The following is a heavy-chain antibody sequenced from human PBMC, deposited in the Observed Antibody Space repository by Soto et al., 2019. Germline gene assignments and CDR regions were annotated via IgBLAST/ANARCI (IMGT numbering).Heavy chain of an antibody. CDR3: ARRGACISTSRSLDY. D-gene: IGHD2-2*01. J-gene: IGHJ4*02. CDR2: INPSGGST. V-gene: IGHV1-46*01. CDR1: GYTFTSYY. Sequence: ASVKVSCKASGYTFTSYYIHWVRQAPGQGLEWMGIINPSGGSTTYAQKFQGRVTMTRDTSTSTVYMELSSLRSEDTAVYYCARRGACISTSRSLDYWGQGTLVTVSS.